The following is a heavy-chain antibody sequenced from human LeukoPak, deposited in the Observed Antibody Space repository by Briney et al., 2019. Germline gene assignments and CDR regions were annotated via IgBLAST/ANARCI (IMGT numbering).Heavy chain of an antibody. J-gene: IGHJ4*02. CDR2: TNPTSAGT. CDR3: ARDLSYYGSGSYYFGF. CDR1: GYTFTDYY. D-gene: IGHD3-10*01. V-gene: IGHV1-2*02. Sequence: ASVSVSCTASGYTFTDYYIHWVRQAPGQGLEWMGWTNPTSAGTDYAQKFQGRVTMTRDTSITTAYMELSSLRSDDTAMYYCARDLSYYGSGSYYFGFWGQGTLVTVSS.